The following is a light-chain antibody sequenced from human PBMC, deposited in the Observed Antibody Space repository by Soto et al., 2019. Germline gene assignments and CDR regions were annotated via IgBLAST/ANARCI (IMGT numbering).Light chain of an antibody. J-gene: IGKJ1*01. V-gene: IGKV3-15*01. CDR3: QHYNNWPPWT. CDR1: QSVSSN. Sequence: EIVMTQSPATLSVSPGERATLSCRASQSVSSNLAWYQQKPGQAPRFLIYGASTRATGIPARFSGSGSGTEFTLTISSLQSEDFAVYYCQHYNNWPPWTFGQRTKVDI. CDR2: GAS.